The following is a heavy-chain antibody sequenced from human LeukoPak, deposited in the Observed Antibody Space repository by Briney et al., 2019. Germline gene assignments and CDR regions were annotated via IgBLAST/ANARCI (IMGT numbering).Heavy chain of an antibody. J-gene: IGHJ4*02. Sequence: QTGRSLRLSCAASGFTFSSYWMNWVRQAPGKGLGWVSRIKSDGSITTYADSVKGRFTISRDNAKNTLYLQMNSLRAEDTAVYYCARGGTSYSGKLDYWGLGTLVTVSS. CDR3: ARGGTSYSGKLDY. V-gene: IGHV3-74*01. D-gene: IGHD1-26*01. CDR2: IKSDGSIT. CDR1: GFTFSSYW.